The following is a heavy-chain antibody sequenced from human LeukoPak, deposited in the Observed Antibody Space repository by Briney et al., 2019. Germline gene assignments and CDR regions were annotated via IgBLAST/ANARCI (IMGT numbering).Heavy chain of an antibody. CDR1: GFTFSNYW. D-gene: IGHD3-3*01. V-gene: IGHV3-7*01. J-gene: IGHJ3*02. CDR2: IKQDGSEK. Sequence: GGSLRLSCAASGFTFSNYWMTWVRQAPGKGLEWVANIKQDGSEKYYVDSVKGRFTISRGNAKNSLYLQMNSLRAEDTAVYYCASPEWLPDSIDIWGQGTMVTVSS. CDR3: ASPEWLPDSIDI.